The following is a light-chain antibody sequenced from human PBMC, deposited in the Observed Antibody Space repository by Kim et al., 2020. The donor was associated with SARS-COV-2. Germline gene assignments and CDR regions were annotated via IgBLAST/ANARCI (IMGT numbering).Light chain of an antibody. CDR2: EAN. V-gene: IGLV3-1*01. CDR1: KLGSRF. J-gene: IGLJ3*02. Sequence: SAGPTGGITCSGEKLGSRFCCWYQQTPGQYTAPVIFEANTRPSGIHERFVGSMSGDTTFMTICGTQPTDEAYYYCQVWESSTKGVFAGGTRVTVL. CDR3: QVWESSTKGV.